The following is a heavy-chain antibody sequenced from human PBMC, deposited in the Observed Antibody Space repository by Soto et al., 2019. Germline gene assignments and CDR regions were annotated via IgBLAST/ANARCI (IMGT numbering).Heavy chain of an antibody. Sequence: QVQLVQSGAEVKKPGASVKVSCKASGYTFTSYGISWVRQAPGQGLEWMGWISAYNGNTNYAQKLQGRVTMTTDTSKSTAYMELRSLRSDDTAVYYCARDREIFGVVMENAFDIWGQGTMFTVSS. V-gene: IGHV1-18*01. J-gene: IGHJ3*02. CDR1: GYTFTSYG. D-gene: IGHD3-3*01. CDR2: ISAYNGNT. CDR3: ARDREIFGVVMENAFDI.